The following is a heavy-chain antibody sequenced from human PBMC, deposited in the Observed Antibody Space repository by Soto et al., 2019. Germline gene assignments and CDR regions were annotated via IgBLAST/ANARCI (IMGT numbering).Heavy chain of an antibody. V-gene: IGHV3-11*01. Sequence: QVQLVESGGGLVKPGGSLRLSCAASGFTFSDFYMSWIRQAPGKGLEWISYISSGSTNIFYADSVKGRFTVSRDNAKNSVYLQMDSLRAEYTAVYYCARDRNAAGSDYWGQGTLVTVSS. CDR1: GFTFSDFY. CDR3: ARDRNAAGSDY. CDR2: ISSGSTNI. D-gene: IGHD1-1*01. J-gene: IGHJ4*02.